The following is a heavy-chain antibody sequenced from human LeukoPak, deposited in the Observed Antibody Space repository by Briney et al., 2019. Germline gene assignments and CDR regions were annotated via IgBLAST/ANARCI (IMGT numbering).Heavy chain of an antibody. CDR3: AREGGYSYGAVDY. J-gene: IGHJ4*02. V-gene: IGHV4-59*01. CDR2: IHNSGST. CDR1: GGSFSGYY. D-gene: IGHD5-18*01. Sequence: SETLSLTCAVYGGSFSGYYWSWIRQPPGKGLEWIGYIHNSGSTNYNPSLKSRVTISLDTSNNQFSLRLSSVTAADTAVYYCAREGGYSYGAVDYWGQGTLVTVSS.